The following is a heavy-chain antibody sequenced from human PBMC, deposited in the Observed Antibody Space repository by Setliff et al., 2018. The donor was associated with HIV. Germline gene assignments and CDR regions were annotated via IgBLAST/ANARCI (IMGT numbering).Heavy chain of an antibody. CDR2: IGTAGDT. Sequence: GGSLRLSCAASGFTFSNYDMHWVRQVIGKGLEWVSAIGTAGDTYYPGSVKGRFTISRENAKNSLYLQMNSLRAEDTAVYYCARDLWNYGIDSWGQGTLVTVSS. D-gene: IGHD1-7*01. CDR1: GFTFSNYD. J-gene: IGHJ5*01. CDR3: ARDLWNYGIDS. V-gene: IGHV3-13*01.